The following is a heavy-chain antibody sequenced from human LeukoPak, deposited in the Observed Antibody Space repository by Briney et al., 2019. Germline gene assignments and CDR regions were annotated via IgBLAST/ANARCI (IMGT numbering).Heavy chain of an antibody. V-gene: IGHV4-39*07. Sequence: SETLSLTCTVSGGSISSSSYYWGWIRQPPGKGLEWIGSIYYSGSTYYNPSLKSRVTISVDTSKNQFSLKLSSVTAADTAVYYCARATVTSYYFDYWGQGTLFTVSS. D-gene: IGHD4-17*01. CDR3: ARATVTSYYFDY. CDR2: IYYSGST. J-gene: IGHJ4*02. CDR1: GGSISSSSYY.